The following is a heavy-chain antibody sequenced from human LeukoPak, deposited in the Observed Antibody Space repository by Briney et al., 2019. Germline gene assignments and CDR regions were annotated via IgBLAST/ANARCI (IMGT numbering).Heavy chain of an antibody. CDR1: GLTFSRFA. CDR3: AKNFYGDYNVFFDY. CDR2: ISNSGDTT. V-gene: IGHV3-23*01. J-gene: IGHJ4*02. Sequence: PGGSLRLSCAASGLTFSRFAMSWVRQAPGKGLEWVSAISNSGDTTYYADSVTGRFTISRDNSKNTLYLQMNSLRAEDTAVYFCAKNFYGDYNVFFDYWGQGTLVTVSS. D-gene: IGHD4-17*01.